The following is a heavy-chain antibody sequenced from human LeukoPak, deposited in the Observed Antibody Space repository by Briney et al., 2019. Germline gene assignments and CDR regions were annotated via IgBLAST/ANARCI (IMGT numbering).Heavy chain of an antibody. CDR3: ARDGGFCTNGVCFFDF. CDR1: GFTFSNAW. CDR2: INSDGSTT. J-gene: IGHJ4*02. V-gene: IGHV3-74*01. D-gene: IGHD2-8*01. Sequence: GGSLRLSCAASGFTFSNAWMSWVRQAPGKGLVWVSRINSDGSTTSYADAVMGRFTISRDNAKNTLFLQMNSLRAEDTAVYYCARDGGFCTNGVCFFDFWGQGTLVTVSS.